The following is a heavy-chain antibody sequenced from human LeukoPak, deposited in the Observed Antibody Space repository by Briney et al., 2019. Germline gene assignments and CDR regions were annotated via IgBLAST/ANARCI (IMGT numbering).Heavy chain of an antibody. D-gene: IGHD3/OR15-3a*01. CDR2: VNPDTGNT. CDR1: GYSFTTFH. Sequence: ASVKVSCKAAGYSFTTFHINWVRQAPGQGPEWMGWVNPDTGNTGFAQKFQGRVTITQNTSITTVYMDLSSLTPEDTAVYFCARRGLVAGIYDLVYGFDVWGQGTMLAVSS. CDR3: ARRGLVAGIYDLVYGFDV. J-gene: IGHJ3*01. V-gene: IGHV1-8*03.